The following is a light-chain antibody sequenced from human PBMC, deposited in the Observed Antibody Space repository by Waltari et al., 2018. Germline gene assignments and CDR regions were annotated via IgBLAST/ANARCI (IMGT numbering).Light chain of an antibody. Sequence: EIVLTQSPDFQSVTPKETVTITCRASENVCSMLHWYQQQPDQSPKLLIKYISQSFSGVPTRFSGSGAGTDFTLTINCLEAEDAATYYCHQTSYLPHPFGQGTKLEI. CDR1: ENVCSM. CDR2: YIS. V-gene: IGKV6-21*01. J-gene: IGKJ2*01. CDR3: HQTSYLPHP.